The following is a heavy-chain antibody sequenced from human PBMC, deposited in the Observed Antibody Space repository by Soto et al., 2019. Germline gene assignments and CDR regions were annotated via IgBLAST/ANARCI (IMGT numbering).Heavy chain of an antibody. V-gene: IGHV4-34*01. J-gene: IGHJ6*02. CDR3: ARGPNYCSSTSCYPDYYGMDV. CDR2: INHSGST. Sequence: SETLSLTCAVYGGSFSGYYWSWIRQPPGKGLEWIGEINHSGSTNYNPSLKSRVTISVDTSKNQFSLKLSSVTAADTAVYYCARGPNYCSSTSCYPDYYGMDVWGQGTTVTVSS. CDR1: GGSFSGYY. D-gene: IGHD2-2*01.